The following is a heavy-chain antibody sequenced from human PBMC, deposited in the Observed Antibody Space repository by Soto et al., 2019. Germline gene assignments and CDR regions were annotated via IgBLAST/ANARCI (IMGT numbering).Heavy chain of an antibody. V-gene: IGHV1-69*12. J-gene: IGHJ3*02. D-gene: IGHD5-18*01. CDR3: ARDDTAMVGDAFDI. Sequence: QVQLVQSGAEVKKPGSSVKVSCKASGGTFSSYAISWVRQAPGQGLEWRGGILPIFGTANYAQKFQGRVTITAAESTSTAYMEMSSLRSEDTAVYYCARDDTAMVGDAFDIWGQGRMVTVSS. CDR2: ILPIFGTA. CDR1: GGTFSSYA.